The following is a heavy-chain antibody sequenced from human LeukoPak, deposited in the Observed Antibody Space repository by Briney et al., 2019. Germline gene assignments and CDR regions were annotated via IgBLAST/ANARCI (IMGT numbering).Heavy chain of an antibody. V-gene: IGHV4-39*01. J-gene: IGHJ4*02. D-gene: IGHD3-10*01. CDR2: IYYSGST. CDR3: ASPMYYYGSGSYYSFDY. Sequence: SETLSLTCTVSGGSISSSSYYWGWIRQPPGKGLEWIGSIYYSGSTYYNPSLKSRVTISVDTSKNQFSLKLSSVTPADTAVYYCASPMYYYGSGSYYSFDYWGQGTLVTVSS. CDR1: GGSISSSSYY.